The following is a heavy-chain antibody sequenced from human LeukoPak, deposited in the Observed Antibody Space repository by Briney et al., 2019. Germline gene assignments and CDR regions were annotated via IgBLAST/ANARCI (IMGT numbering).Heavy chain of an antibody. J-gene: IGHJ4*02. CDR3: AKDATLTAAGTYFDY. V-gene: IGHV3-30*18. D-gene: IGHD6-13*01. CDR1: GFTFSSSG. Sequence: GRSLRLSCAASGFTFSSSGMHWVRQAPGKGLEWVAVISYHGSDKYYADSVKGRFTISRDNSKNTLYLQMNSLRAEDTAVYYCAKDATLTAAGTYFDYWGQGTLVTVSS. CDR2: ISYHGSDK.